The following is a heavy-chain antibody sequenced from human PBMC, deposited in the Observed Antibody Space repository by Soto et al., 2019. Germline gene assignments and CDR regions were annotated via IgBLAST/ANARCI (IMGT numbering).Heavy chain of an antibody. CDR3: ARTVGAAYYFDF. J-gene: IGHJ4*02. V-gene: IGHV4-4*07. CDR2: IYTSGST. D-gene: IGHD1-26*01. Sequence: SETLSLTCTVSGDSMTKYYWSWIRQSAGKGLEWIGRIYTSGSTNYNPSLKSRVTTSIDTSNKHFSLSLKSVTAADTAVYYCARTVGAAYYFDFWGQGALVTVSS. CDR1: GDSMTKYY.